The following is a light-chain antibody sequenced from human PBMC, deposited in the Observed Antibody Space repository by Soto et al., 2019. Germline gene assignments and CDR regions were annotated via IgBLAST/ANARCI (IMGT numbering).Light chain of an antibody. V-gene: IGKV1-9*01. CDR2: AAS. CDR1: QAISDY. J-gene: IGKJ4*01. CDR3: QQLNSYPLT. Sequence: DIQLTQSPSFLSASVGDRVTITCRASQAISDYLAWYLQRPGKAPKLLIYAASTLQSGVPSRFSGSGSGTEFTLTISSLQPEDFATYSCQQLNSYPLTFGGGTKVEIK.